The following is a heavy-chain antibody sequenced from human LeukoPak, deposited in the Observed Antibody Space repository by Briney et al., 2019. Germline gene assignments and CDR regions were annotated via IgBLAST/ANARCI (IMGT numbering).Heavy chain of an antibody. CDR3: ARRGTGHGMDV. V-gene: IGHV3-74*01. Sequence: PGGSLRLSCAASGFTFSSYWMNWVRQVPGKGLVWVSRINNDGSSASYVDSVKGRFTISRDNAKNTLFLQMNSLRAEDTAVYYCARRGTGHGMDVWGQGTTVIVSS. J-gene: IGHJ6*02. CDR1: GFTFSSYW. CDR2: INNDGSSA. D-gene: IGHD1-1*01.